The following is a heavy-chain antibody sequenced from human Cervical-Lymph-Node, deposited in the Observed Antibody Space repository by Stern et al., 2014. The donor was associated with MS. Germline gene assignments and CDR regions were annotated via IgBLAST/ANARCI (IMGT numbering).Heavy chain of an antibody. CDR1: GFTFSSYG. J-gene: IGHJ5*02. D-gene: IGHD5-24*01. Sequence: VQLVQSGGGVVQPGRSLRLSCAASGFTFSSYGMHWVRQAPGKGLEWVAVIWYDGSNKYYAESVKGRFTISRDNSKNTLYLQMNSLRAEDTAVYYCARDRARWLQLWFDPWGQGTLVTVSS. CDR3: ARDRARWLQLWFDP. V-gene: IGHV3-33*01. CDR2: IWYDGSNK.